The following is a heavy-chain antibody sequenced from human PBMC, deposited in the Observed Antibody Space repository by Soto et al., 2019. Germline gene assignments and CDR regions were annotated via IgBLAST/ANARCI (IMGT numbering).Heavy chain of an antibody. CDR3: AKVITYYYDSSGYYYLDY. V-gene: IGHV3-23*01. CDR1: GFTFSSYA. J-gene: IGHJ4*02. Sequence: GGSLRLSCAASGFTFSSYAMSWVRQAPGKGLEWVSAISGSGGSTYYADSVKGRFTISRDNSKNTLYLQMNSLKAEDTAVYYSAKVITYYYDSSGYYYLDYWGQGTLVTVSS. D-gene: IGHD3-22*01. CDR2: ISGSGGST.